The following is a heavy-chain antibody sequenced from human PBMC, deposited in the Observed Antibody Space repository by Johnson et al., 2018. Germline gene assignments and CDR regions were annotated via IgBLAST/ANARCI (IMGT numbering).Heavy chain of an antibody. CDR2: PDPENGGT. Sequence: QVQLVQSGAEVKKPGASVKVSCKVSGYTLTQLSVYWVRQTPGKGLEWMGGPDPENGGTLYAQKFQGRVTMTEDTSSDTAYMEVNSLTSEDTAIYYCATVLYPYALDIWGQGTLLTVS. CDR3: ATVLYPYALDI. J-gene: IGHJ3*02. V-gene: IGHV1-24*01. CDR1: GYTLTQLS.